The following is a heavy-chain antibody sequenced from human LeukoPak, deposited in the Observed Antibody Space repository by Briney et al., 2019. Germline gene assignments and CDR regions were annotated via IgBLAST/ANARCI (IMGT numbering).Heavy chain of an antibody. Sequence: PSETLSLTCTVSGGSISSSSYYWGWIRQPPGQGLEWIGCIYHSGSTYYNPSLKSRLTISVDTSKNQFSLRLSSVTAADTAVYYCAAASYYYYMDVWGKGTTVTVSS. J-gene: IGHJ6*03. CDR1: GGSISSSSYY. D-gene: IGHD6-25*01. CDR2: IYHSGST. V-gene: IGHV4-39*07. CDR3: AAASYYYYMDV.